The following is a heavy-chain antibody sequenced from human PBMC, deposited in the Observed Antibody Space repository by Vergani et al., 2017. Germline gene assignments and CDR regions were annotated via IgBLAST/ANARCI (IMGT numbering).Heavy chain of an antibody. J-gene: IGHJ3*02. CDR1: GGSISSGGYS. Sequence: QLQLQESGSGLVKPSQTLSLTCAVSGGSISSGGYSWSWIRQPPGKSLEWIGYIYHSGSTYYNPSLKSRVTISVDRSKNQFSLKLSSVTAADTAGYYCARGGTVVGSGAFDIWGQGTMVTVSS. CDR3: ARGGTVVGSGAFDI. CDR2: IYHSGST. D-gene: IGHD4-23*01. V-gene: IGHV4-30-2*01.